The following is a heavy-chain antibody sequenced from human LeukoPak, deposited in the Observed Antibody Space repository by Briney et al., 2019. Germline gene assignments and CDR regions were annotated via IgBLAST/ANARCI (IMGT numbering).Heavy chain of an antibody. J-gene: IGHJ4*02. CDR2: ISSSSSII. CDR3: ARYCSGRCSEYHFDY. V-gene: IGHV3-48*01. Sequence: GGSLRLSCAASGFTFSSYSMNWVRQAPGKGLEWVSYISSSSSIIYYADSVKGRFTISRDNAKNSLYLQMNNLRAEDTAVYYCARYCSGRCSEYHFDYWGQGTLVTVSS. D-gene: IGHD2-15*01. CDR1: GFTFSSYS.